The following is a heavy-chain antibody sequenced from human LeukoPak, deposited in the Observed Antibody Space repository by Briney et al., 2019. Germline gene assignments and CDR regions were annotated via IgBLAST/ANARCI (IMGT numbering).Heavy chain of an antibody. J-gene: IGHJ6*03. Sequence: ASVKVSCKASGYTFTGYYMHWVRQAPGQGLEWMGWISTDKYNTNYAQKFQGRVTMTTDTSTSTAYMELRSLRSEDMAVYYCARDGSSDYYYYYMDVWGKGTTVTVSS. CDR1: GYTFTGYY. CDR2: ISTDKYNT. D-gene: IGHD3-10*01. CDR3: ARDGSSDYYYYYMDV. V-gene: IGHV1-18*03.